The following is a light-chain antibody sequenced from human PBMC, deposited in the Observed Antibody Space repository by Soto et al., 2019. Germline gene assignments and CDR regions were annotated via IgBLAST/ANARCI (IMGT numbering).Light chain of an antibody. J-gene: IGKJ1*01. Sequence: DIQMTQSPSSLSASVGDRVTITCQASQDISNYLNCYQQKPGKAPNLLIYAASGLQTGVPSRFSGSGSGTDFTLSISSLQREDFATYYCQQSYITPPGTFGQGTKVDIK. V-gene: IGKV1-39*01. CDR1: QDISNY. CDR2: AAS. CDR3: QQSYITPPGT.